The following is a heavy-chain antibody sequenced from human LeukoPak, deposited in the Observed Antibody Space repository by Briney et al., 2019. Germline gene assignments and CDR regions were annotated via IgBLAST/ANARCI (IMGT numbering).Heavy chain of an antibody. CDR3: ARAFGSSGYPDY. Sequence: GGSLRLSCAASGFTFSSYEMNWVRQAPGKGLEWVSSISSSSSYIYYADSVKGRFTISRDNAKNSLYLQMNSLRAEDTAVYYCARAFGSSGYPDYWGQGTLVTVSS. V-gene: IGHV3-21*01. D-gene: IGHD3-22*01. CDR2: ISSSSSYI. J-gene: IGHJ4*02. CDR1: GFTFSSYE.